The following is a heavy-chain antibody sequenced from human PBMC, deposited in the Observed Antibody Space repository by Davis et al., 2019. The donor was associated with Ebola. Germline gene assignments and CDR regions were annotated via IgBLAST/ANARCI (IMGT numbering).Heavy chain of an antibody. CDR3: ARSSSGYYGY. V-gene: IGHV4-30-2*01. D-gene: IGHD3-22*01. CDR2: IYHSGST. Sequence: PSETLSLTCAVSGGSISSGGYSWSWIRQPPGKGLEWIGYIYHSGSTYYNPSLKSRVTISVDRSKNQFSLKLSSVTAADTAVYYCARSSSGYYGYWGQGTLVTVSS. CDR1: GGSISSGGYS. J-gene: IGHJ4*02.